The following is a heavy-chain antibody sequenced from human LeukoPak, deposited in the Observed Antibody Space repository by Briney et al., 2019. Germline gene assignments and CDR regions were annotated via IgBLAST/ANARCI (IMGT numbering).Heavy chain of an antibody. CDR2: ISGSGGST. D-gene: IGHD1-26*01. CDR1: GFTFSTYA. CDR3: AKGGWELLYYMDV. V-gene: IGHV3-23*01. Sequence: PGESLRLSCAASGFTFSTYAMSWVRQPPGKGLEWVSGISGSGGSTYYADSVKGRFTISRDNSKNTLYLQMNSLRAEDTAVYYCAKGGWELLYYMDVWGKGTTVTVSS. J-gene: IGHJ6*03.